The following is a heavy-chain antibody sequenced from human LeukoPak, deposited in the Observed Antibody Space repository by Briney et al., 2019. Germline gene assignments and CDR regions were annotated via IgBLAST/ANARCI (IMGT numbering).Heavy chain of an antibody. J-gene: IGHJ4*02. CDR3: ARSGTVTTWNY. V-gene: IGHV4-4*09. Sequence: SETLSLTCTVSGGSISSYYWSWIRQPPGKGLEWIGYICTSGSTNYNPSLKSRVTISVDTSKNQFSLKLSSVTAADTAVYYCARSGTVTTWNYWGQGTLVTVSS. D-gene: IGHD4-17*01. CDR1: GGSISSYY. CDR2: ICTSGST.